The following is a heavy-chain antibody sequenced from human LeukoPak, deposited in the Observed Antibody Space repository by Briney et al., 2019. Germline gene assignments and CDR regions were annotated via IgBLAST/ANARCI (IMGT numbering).Heavy chain of an antibody. CDR1: GFTFSSYW. D-gene: IGHD3-22*01. Sequence: GGSLRLSCAASGFTFSSYWMAWVRQAPGKGLEWVSGISGSGDNTYYADSVKGRFTISRDNSKNTLYVQVNSLGTEDTAAYYCAKGSYYDSSGSFYFDYWGQGTLVTVSS. V-gene: IGHV3-23*01. CDR3: AKGSYYDSSGSFYFDY. CDR2: ISGSGDNT. J-gene: IGHJ4*02.